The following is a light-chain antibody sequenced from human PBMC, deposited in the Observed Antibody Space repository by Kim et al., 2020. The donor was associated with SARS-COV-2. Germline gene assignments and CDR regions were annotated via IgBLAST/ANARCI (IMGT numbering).Light chain of an antibody. Sequence: ASVGDRVTITCRASQNISHWLAWYQQKPEKAPKLLIHDASDLESGVPSRFSGSASETEFTLTINSLHPDDFATYFCQQHYSYSLTFGGGTKVDIK. J-gene: IGKJ4*01. CDR1: QNISHW. CDR3: QQHYSYSLT. V-gene: IGKV1-5*01. CDR2: DAS.